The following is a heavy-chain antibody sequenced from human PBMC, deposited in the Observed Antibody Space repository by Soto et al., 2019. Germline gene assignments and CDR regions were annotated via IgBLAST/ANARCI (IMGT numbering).Heavy chain of an antibody. J-gene: IGHJ4*02. CDR3: ARPPSFDGDQDPYFDY. CDR1: GYTYTSYG. CDR2: ISAYNGNT. V-gene: IGHV1-18*01. D-gene: IGHD4-17*01. Sequence: QVQLVQSGAEVKKPGASVKVSCKASGYTYTSYGISWVRQAPGQGLEWMGWISAYNGNTNYAQKLQGRVTMTTDTSTITAYMELRSLRSDDTAVYYCARPPSFDGDQDPYFDYWGQGTLVTVSS.